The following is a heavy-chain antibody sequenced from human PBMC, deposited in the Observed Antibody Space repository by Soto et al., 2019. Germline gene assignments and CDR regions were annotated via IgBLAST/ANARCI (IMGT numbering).Heavy chain of an antibody. CDR1: GFTFSGYA. V-gene: IGHV3-23*01. CDR3: AKSDVVVVVPATFGFDP. D-gene: IGHD2-15*01. Sequence: GGSLRLSCAASGFTFSGYAMNWVRQAPGEGLEWVSGLSGSGGSTYYADSVKGRFTISRDNYNNTVYLQMNSLRAEDTAMYYCAKSDVVVVVPATFGFDPWGQGTLVTVSS. J-gene: IGHJ5*02. CDR2: LSGSGGST.